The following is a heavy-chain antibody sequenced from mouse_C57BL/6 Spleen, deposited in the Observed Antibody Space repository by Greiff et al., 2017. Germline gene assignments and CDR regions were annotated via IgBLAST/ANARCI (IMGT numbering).Heavy chain of an antibody. D-gene: IGHD2-3*01. CDR2: IYPGYGDT. CDR3: ARGEDGYLDY. CDR1: GYEFSSSW. Sequence: QVQLKQSGPELVKPGASVKISCKASGYEFSSSWLHWVKQRPGTGLEWIGQIYPGYGDTNYNGKFKGKATLTADKSSSTASMQLSSLTSEDSAVYCCARGEDGYLDYWGQGTTLTVSS. J-gene: IGHJ2*01. V-gene: IGHV1-82*01.